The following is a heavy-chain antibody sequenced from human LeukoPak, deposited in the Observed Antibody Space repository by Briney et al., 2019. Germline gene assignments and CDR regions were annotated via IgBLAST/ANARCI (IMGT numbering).Heavy chain of an antibody. V-gene: IGHV4-4*07. CDR3: ARDLRWYSSSWYDKKNWFDP. CDR2: IYTSGST. CDR1: GGSISSYY. D-gene: IGHD6-13*01. Sequence: NSSETLSLTCTVSGGSISSYYWSWIRQPAGKGLEWLGRIYTSGSTNYNPSLKSRVTMSVDTSKNQFSLKLSSVTAADTAVYYCARDLRWYSSSWYDKKNWFDPWGQGTLVTVSS. J-gene: IGHJ5*02.